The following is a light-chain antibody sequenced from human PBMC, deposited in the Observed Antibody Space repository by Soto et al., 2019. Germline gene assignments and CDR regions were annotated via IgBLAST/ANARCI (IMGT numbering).Light chain of an antibody. J-gene: IGLJ2*01. CDR3: GADHGRGSNFVYLV. V-gene: IGLV9-49*01. CDR2: VGTGGIVG. CDR1: SGYSNYK. Sequence: QSVLTQPPSASASLGASVTLTCTLSSGYSNYKVDWYQQRPGKGPRFVMRVGTGGIVGSKGDGIPDRFSVLGSGLNRYLTIQNIQEEDENDYHRGADHGRGSNFVYLVFGGGTKLTVL.